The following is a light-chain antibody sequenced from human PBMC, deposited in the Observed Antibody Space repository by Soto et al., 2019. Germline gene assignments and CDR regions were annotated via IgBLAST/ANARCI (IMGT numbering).Light chain of an antibody. J-gene: IGLJ1*01. CDR3: SSYTSSSALYV. V-gene: IGLV2-14*01. Sequence: ALTQPASVSGSPGQSITISCTGTSSDVGGYNYVSWYQQHPGKAPKLMIYDVSNRPSGVSNRFSGSKSGNTASLTVSGLQAEDEADYYCSSYTSSSALYVFGTGTKVTVL. CDR1: SSDVGGYNY. CDR2: DVS.